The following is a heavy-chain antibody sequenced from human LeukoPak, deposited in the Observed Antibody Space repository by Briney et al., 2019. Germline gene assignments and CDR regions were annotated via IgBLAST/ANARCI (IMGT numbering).Heavy chain of an antibody. CDR2: IYYSGST. CDR1: GGSISSSSYY. Sequence: SETPSLTCTVSGGSISSSSYYWGWIRQPPGKGPEWIGSIYYSGSTYYNPSLKSRVTISVDTSKNQFSLKLSSVTAADTAVYYCARELRYDNSDSGAFWGQGTVVTVSS. J-gene: IGHJ3*01. V-gene: IGHV4-39*07. D-gene: IGHD3-22*01. CDR3: ARELRYDNSDSGAF.